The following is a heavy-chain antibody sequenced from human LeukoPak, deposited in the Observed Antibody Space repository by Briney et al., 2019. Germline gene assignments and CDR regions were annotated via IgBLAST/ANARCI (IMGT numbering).Heavy chain of an antibody. CDR3: AKVPSGWLRPSDY. V-gene: IGHV3-23*01. Sequence: PGGSLRLSCAASGFTFSSYAMTWVRLAPGKGLEWVSGISSSGSNTYYADSVKGRFTISRDNSKNTLSLQMNSLRVEDTAVYYCAKVPSGWLRPSDYWGQGTLVTVSS. J-gene: IGHJ4*02. CDR2: ISSSGSNT. D-gene: IGHD6-19*01. CDR1: GFTFSSYA.